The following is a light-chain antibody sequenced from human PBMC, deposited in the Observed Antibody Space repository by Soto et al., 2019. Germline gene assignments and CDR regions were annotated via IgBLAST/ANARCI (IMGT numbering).Light chain of an antibody. CDR3: QQYGSSPYT. CDR1: QSVSSSY. V-gene: IGKV3-20*01. Sequence: EIVLTQSPGTLSLSPGERATLSCRASQSVSSSYLAWYQQKPGQAPRLLIYGASSRSTGSPDRFSVSGSGTDFTLTISRLEPEDVAVYYCQQYGSSPYTFGQETKLEIK. CDR2: GAS. J-gene: IGKJ2*01.